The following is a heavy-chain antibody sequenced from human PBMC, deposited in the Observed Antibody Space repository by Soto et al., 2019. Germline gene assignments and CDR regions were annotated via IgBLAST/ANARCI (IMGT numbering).Heavy chain of an antibody. D-gene: IGHD1-26*01. CDR2: IGTSGSYI. Sequence: SLRLSCEVSGFIFSRYSMNWVRQAPGKGLEWVSSIGTSGSYIYDTDSVKGRFTISRDNTKDSLYLQMNSLRAEDTAIYYCARGSAFIGLDYWGRGTPVTVSS. CDR3: ARGSAFIGLDY. J-gene: IGHJ4*02. V-gene: IGHV3-21*01. CDR1: GFIFSRYS.